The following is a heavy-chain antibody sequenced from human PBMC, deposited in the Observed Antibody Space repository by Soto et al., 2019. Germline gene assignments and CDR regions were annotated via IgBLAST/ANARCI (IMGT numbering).Heavy chain of an antibody. V-gene: IGHV4-59*01. CDR3: ARRWGGTFDY. Sequence: QVQLQESGPGLVKPSETLSLTCTVSGGSISSYYWSWIRQPPGKGLEWIGYIYYSGSTNYNPSLKSRVTISVDTSKNQFSLKLSSVTAADTAVYCCARRWGGTFDYWGQGTLVTVSS. J-gene: IGHJ4*02. D-gene: IGHD2-21*01. CDR1: GGSISSYY. CDR2: IYYSGST.